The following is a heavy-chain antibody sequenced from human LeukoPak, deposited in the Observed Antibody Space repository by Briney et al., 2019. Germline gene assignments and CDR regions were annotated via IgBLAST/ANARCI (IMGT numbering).Heavy chain of an antibody. CDR1: GGSFSGYY. CDR2: INHSGST. Sequence: SETLSLTCAVYGGSFSGYYWSWIRQPPGKGLEWIGDINHSGSTNYNPSLKSRVTISVDTSKNQFSLKLSSVTAADTAVYYCARGSEPGEYVWGSYRGVRYGWFDPWGQGTLVTVSS. V-gene: IGHV4-34*01. D-gene: IGHD3-16*02. J-gene: IGHJ5*02. CDR3: ARGSEPGEYVWGSYRGVRYGWFDP.